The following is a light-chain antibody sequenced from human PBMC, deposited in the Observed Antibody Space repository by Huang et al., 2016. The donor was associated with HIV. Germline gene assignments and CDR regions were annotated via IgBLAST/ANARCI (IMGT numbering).Light chain of an antibody. CDR2: AAS. V-gene: IGKV1-39*01. CDR3: QQSAKTPRT. CDR1: QNITRY. Sequence: DIQITQSPSSLSASVGDRVIITCRTSQNITRYLNLYQQKPGKAPKLLIYAASNLQSGVPSTFTGSGSGTDFTLTINSLQPEDSATYYCQQSAKTPRTFGLGTKLEI. J-gene: IGKJ2*01.